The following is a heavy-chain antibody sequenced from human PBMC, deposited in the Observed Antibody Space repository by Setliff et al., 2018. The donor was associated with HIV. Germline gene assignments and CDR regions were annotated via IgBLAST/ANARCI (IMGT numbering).Heavy chain of an antibody. CDR3: VRGPTRFYFDY. J-gene: IGHJ4*02. V-gene: IGHV4-59*01. Sequence: SETLSLTCTVSGGSISGYYWSWIRQPPGKGLEYIGSIFFTGNTIYNPSLKARVTLSVDMSKNQVFLRLSSVTAADTAVYYCVRGPTRFYFDYWGQGTLVTVSS. CDR2: IFFTGNT. CDR1: GGSISGYY. D-gene: IGHD1-1*01.